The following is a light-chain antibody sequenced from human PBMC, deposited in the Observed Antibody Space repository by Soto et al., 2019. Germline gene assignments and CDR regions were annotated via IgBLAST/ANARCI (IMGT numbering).Light chain of an antibody. CDR3: QTYNSAPLT. Sequence: DIQMTQSPSSLSASVGDRVTITCRASQRIGNYLAWYHQKPGQLPNLLIYAASTLQSGVPSRFSGSGSGTDFTLTISSLQPEDVATYYCQTYNSAPLTFGPGTKVDIK. V-gene: IGKV1-27*01. CDR1: QRIGNY. CDR2: AAS. J-gene: IGKJ3*01.